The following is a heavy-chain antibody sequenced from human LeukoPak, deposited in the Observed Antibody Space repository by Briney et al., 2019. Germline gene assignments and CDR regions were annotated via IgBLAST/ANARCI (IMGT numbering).Heavy chain of an antibody. J-gene: IGHJ4*02. V-gene: IGHV3-23*01. CDR3: ARALIGYYFDY. D-gene: IGHD2-8*01. CDR1: GFTFSSYG. Sequence: PGGSLRLSCAASGFTFSSYGMSWVRQAPGKGLEWVSAISGSGGSTYCADSVKGRFTISRDNSKNTLYLQMNSLRAEDTAVYYCARALIGYYFDYWGQGTLVTVSS. CDR2: ISGSGGST.